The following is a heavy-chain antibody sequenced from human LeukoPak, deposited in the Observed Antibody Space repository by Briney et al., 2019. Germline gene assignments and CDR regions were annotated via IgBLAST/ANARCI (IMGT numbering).Heavy chain of an antibody. CDR3: ARDKISGSYCSTTSCSDYYYMDV. D-gene: IGHD2-2*01. J-gene: IGHJ6*03. V-gene: IGHV4-4*07. CDR1: GDSISDYH. CDR2: LYTSGST. Sequence: PSETLSLTCTVSGDSISDYHWNWIRQPAGEGLEWIGRLYTSGSTKYNPSLKSRVTMSVGTSKNQFSLRLTSVTAADTAVYYCARDKISGSYCSTTSCSDYYYMDVWGIGTTVTVSS.